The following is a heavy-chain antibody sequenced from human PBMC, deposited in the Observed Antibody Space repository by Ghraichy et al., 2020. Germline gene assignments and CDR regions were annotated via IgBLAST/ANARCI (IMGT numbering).Heavy chain of an antibody. V-gene: IGHV4-30-4*01. J-gene: IGHJ4*02. D-gene: IGHD1-20*01. CDR2: IYYSGST. Sequence: SETLSLTCTVSGGSISSGDYYWSWIRQPPGKGLEWIGYIYYSGSTYYNPSLKSRVTISVDTSKNQFSLKLSSVTAADTAVYYCASHELYNWNYMDYWGQGTLVTVSS. CDR1: GGSISSGDYY. CDR3: ASHELYNWNYMDY.